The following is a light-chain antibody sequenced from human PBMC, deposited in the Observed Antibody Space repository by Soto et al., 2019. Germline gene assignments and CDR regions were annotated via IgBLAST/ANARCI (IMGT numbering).Light chain of an antibody. CDR1: SSNIGNNY. Sequence: QSVLTQPPSVSAAAGQKVTISCSGSSSNIGNNYVSWYQQLPGTAPKFLIYDNNQRPSGIPDRFSGSKTGTSATLDITGLQAGDEADYFCGTWDSSLTAVVFGGGTKLTVL. J-gene: IGLJ2*01. CDR3: GTWDSSLTAVV. V-gene: IGLV1-51*01. CDR2: DNN.